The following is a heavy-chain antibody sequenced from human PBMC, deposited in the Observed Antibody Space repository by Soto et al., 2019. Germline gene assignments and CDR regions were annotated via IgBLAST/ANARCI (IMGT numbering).Heavy chain of an antibody. D-gene: IGHD3-10*01. Sequence: QVQLVQSGAEVKKPGASVKVSCKASGYTFTSYAMHWVRQAPGQRLEWMGWINAGNGNTKYSQKFQGRVTITRDTSARTAYMQLSSLRSEDTAVYYCAIHLEPAAVTGRMALWCQGTTLTVSS. CDR1: GYTFTSYA. J-gene: IGHJ6*02. CDR3: AIHLEPAAVTGRMAL. V-gene: IGHV1-3*01. CDR2: INAGNGNT.